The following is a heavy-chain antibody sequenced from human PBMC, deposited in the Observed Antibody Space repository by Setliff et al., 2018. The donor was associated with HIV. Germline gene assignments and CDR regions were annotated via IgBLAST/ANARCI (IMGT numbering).Heavy chain of an antibody. J-gene: IGHJ6*02. CDR2: INHSGST. V-gene: IGHV4-34*01. D-gene: IGHD3-9*01. CDR1: GGSFSGYY. CDR3: ARGGKLQYFDWPSYAMDV. Sequence: TSETLSLTCAVYGGSFSGYYWSWIRQPPGKGLEWIGEINHSGSTNYNPSLKSRVTISVDTSKNQFSLKLSSVTAADTAVYYCARGGKLQYFDWPSYAMDVWGQGTTVTVSS.